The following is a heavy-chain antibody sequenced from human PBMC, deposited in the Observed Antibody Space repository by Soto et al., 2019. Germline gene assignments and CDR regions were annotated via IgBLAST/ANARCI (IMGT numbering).Heavy chain of an antibody. D-gene: IGHD4-4*01. CDR2: ISSDGNKK. V-gene: IGHV3-30*18. CDR3: AKDQRGSNYGYFQY. J-gene: IGHJ1*01. CDR1: GFTFSSYG. Sequence: QVQLVESGGGVVQPGRSLRLSCAASGFTFSSYGMHWVRQAPGKGLEWVTLISSDGNKKYYGDSVQGRFTISRDNSKNTRYLEMDSLRPEDTAIYYCAKDQRGSNYGYFQYWGQGTLVTVSS.